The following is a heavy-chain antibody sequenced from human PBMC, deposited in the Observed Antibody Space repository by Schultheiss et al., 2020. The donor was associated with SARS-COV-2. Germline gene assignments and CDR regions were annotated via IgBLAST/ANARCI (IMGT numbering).Heavy chain of an antibody. J-gene: IGHJ4*02. D-gene: IGHD3-10*01. V-gene: IGHV3-23*01. CDR1: GFTFSSFA. Sequence: GESLKISCAASGFTFSSFAMTWVRQAPGRGLEWVSAISGTGGWTYFADSVKGRFTISRDNAKNSLYLQMNSLRAEDTAVYYCARAQGFHFDYWGQGTLVTVSS. CDR3: ARAQGFHFDY. CDR2: ISGTGGWT.